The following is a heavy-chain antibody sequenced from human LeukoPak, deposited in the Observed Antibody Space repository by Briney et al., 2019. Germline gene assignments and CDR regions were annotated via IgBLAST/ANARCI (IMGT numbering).Heavy chain of an antibody. CDR1: GFTFSSYA. V-gene: IGHV3-30-3*01. D-gene: IGHD3-3*01. CDR3: ARVLGVVHYYYYGMDV. Sequence: GGSLRLSCAASGFTFSSYAMHWVRQAPGKGLEWVAVISYDGSNKYYADSVKGRFTISRDNSKNTLYLQMNSLRAEDTAVYYCARVLGVVHYYYYGMDVWGQGTTVTVSS. J-gene: IGHJ6*02. CDR2: ISYDGSNK.